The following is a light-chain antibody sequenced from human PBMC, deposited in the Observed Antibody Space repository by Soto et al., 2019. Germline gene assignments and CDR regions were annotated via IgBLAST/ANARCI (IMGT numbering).Light chain of an antibody. Sequence: EIVLTQSPGTLSLSPGERVTLSCRASQSVISSYLAWYQQKPGQAPRLLIYGASSRATGIPDRFSGSGSGTDFTLTISRLEPEDFAVYYCQQYRSSPLTFGGGTRVEIK. CDR3: QQYRSSPLT. CDR1: QSVISSY. V-gene: IGKV3-20*01. J-gene: IGKJ4*01. CDR2: GAS.